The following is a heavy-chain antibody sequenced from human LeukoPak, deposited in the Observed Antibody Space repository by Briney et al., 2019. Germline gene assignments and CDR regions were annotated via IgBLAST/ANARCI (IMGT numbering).Heavy chain of an antibody. V-gene: IGHV3-66*01. CDR2: IYSDGST. CDR1: GFTVSSNY. J-gene: IGHJ4*02. CDR3: ARGKGGTMVRGVITPIDY. Sequence: PGGSLRLSCAASGFTVSSNYMSWVRQAPGKGLEWVSIIYSDGSTYYADSVKGRFTISRDNSKNTLYLQMNSLRAEDTAVYYCARGKGGTMVRGVITPIDYWGQGTLVTVSP. D-gene: IGHD3-10*01.